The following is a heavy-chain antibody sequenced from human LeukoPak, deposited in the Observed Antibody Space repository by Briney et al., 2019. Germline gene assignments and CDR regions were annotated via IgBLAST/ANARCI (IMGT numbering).Heavy chain of an antibody. Sequence: GGSLRLSCAASGFTFSSYGMSWVRQAPGKGLEWVSYISSSDSTIYYADSVKGRFTISRDNYPLFLQMRSLRPEDTAVYYCARDPRGPTGYDSSSRDTFDHWGQGTLVTVSS. V-gene: IGHV3-48*01. CDR3: ARDPRGPTGYDSSSRDTFDH. D-gene: IGHD3-22*01. CDR2: ISSSDSTI. CDR1: GFTFSSYG. J-gene: IGHJ4*02.